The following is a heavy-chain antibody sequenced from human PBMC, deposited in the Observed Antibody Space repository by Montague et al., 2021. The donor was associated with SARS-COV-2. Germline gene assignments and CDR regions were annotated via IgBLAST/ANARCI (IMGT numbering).Heavy chain of an antibody. Sequence: SETLSLTCTVPGASITSSFSYWSWIRQPPGKGLEWIGRIYSSASSIYNPSLKSRVTISEDTSTNQFSLKVTSVTAADTAVYYCAGDRVGRRLDSWGPGTLVTVSS. V-gene: IGHV4-39*02. CDR2: IYSSASS. CDR1: GASITSSFSY. CDR3: AGDRVGRRLDS. D-gene: IGHD5-24*01. J-gene: IGHJ5*01.